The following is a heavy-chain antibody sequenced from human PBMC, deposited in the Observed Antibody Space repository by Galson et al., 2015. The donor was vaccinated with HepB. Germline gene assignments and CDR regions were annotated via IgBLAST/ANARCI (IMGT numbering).Heavy chain of an antibody. CDR2: IYYSGST. J-gene: IGHJ5*01. CDR3: ARGDDYGSGSRDKWFDS. D-gene: IGHD3-10*01. Sequence: TLSLTCSVSGDSTTSGDYHWSWIRQPPGKGLEWIGYIYYSGSTYYSASLKSRITISQDMSKNQFSLRLSSVTAADTAVYYCARGDDYGSGSRDKWFDSWGQGTLVTVSS. CDR1: GDSTTSGDYH. V-gene: IGHV4-30-4*01.